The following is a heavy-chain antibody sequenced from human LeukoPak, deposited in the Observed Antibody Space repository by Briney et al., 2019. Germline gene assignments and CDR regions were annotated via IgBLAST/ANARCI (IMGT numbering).Heavy chain of an antibody. CDR2: IHYSGRT. CDR3: TRGSIAYYYMDV. V-gene: IGHV4-59*01. J-gene: IGHJ6*03. D-gene: IGHD3-22*01. CDR1: RGSMNNYY. Sequence: SETLSLTCAVSRGSMNNYYWVWIRQPPGMGLEWIGYIHYSGRTSYNPSLKSRVTISVDTSKNQFSLKLSSVTAADTAVYYCTRGSIAYYYMDVWGKGTTVTISS.